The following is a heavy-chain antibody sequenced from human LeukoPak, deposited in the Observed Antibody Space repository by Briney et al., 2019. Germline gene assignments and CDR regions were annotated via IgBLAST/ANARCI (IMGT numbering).Heavy chain of an antibody. Sequence: GSLRLSCAASGFTFSSYAMSWIRQPPGKGLEWIGNIYFSGSTYYKQSLKSRVTIPVDTSKNQFSLKLRSVTAADTAVYYCARASCGGGTCYDSRGWFDPWGQGTLVTVSS. CDR2: IYFSGST. V-gene: IGHV4-39*07. J-gene: IGHJ5*02. CDR1: GFTFSSYA. D-gene: IGHD2-15*01. CDR3: ARASCGGGTCYDSRGWFDP.